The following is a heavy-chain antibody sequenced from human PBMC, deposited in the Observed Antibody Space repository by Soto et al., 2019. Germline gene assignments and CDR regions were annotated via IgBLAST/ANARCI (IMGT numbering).Heavy chain of an antibody. J-gene: IGHJ4*02. CDR1: GFSLSNARMS. CDR3: ARIRGWGWLGPNDY. V-gene: IGHV2-26*01. Sequence: QVTLKESGPVLVQPTEPLTLTCTVSGFSLSNARMSVSWIRQPPGKALEWLAHIFSNDAKSYSASLKNRLTISKDTSKSQVVLTMTKMDPGDTATYYCARIRGWGWLGPNDYWGQGTLVTVSS. CDR2: IFSNDAK. D-gene: IGHD3-10*01.